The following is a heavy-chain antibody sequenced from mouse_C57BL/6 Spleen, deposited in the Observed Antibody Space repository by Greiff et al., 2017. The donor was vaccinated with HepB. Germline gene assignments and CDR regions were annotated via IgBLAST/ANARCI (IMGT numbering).Heavy chain of an antibody. Sequence: QVQLQQPGAELVKPGASVKMSCKASGYTFTSYWITWVKQRPGQGLEWNGDIYPGSGSTNYNEKFKSKATLTVDTSSSTAYMQLSSLTSEDSAVYYCARIYYDYDDGDGRAYWGQGTLVTVSA. CDR3: ARIYYDYDDGDGRAY. CDR2: IYPGSGST. D-gene: IGHD2-4*01. V-gene: IGHV1-55*01. CDR1: GYTFTSYW. J-gene: IGHJ3*01.